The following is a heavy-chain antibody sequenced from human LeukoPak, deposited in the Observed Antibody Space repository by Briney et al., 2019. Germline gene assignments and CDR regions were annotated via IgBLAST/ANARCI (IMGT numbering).Heavy chain of an antibody. Sequence: PSETLSLTCTVSGDSISIGSHFWSWIRQPPGKGLEWIGYNCDSDNTDYKPSLKSRVTISLDTSKNQFSLKLTSATAADTAVYYCARWHSHGRYFDYWGQGALVTVSS. J-gene: IGHJ4*02. CDR3: ARWHSHGRYFDY. D-gene: IGHD2-21*01. CDR1: GDSISIGSHF. V-gene: IGHV4-61*01. CDR2: NCDSDNT.